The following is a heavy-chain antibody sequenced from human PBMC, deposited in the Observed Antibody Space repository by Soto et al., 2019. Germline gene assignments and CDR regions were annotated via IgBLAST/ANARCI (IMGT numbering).Heavy chain of an antibody. Sequence: GASVKVSCKASGYTFTGYYMHWVRQAPGQGLEWMGWINPNSGGTNYAQKFQGWVTMTRDTSISTAYMELSRLRSDDTAVYYCAIGYDSGSYPLYYYDYWSQGTLVTVSS. CDR3: AIGYDSGSYPLYYYDY. V-gene: IGHV1-2*04. J-gene: IGHJ4*02. CDR2: INPNSGGT. CDR1: GYTFTGYY. D-gene: IGHD3-10*01.